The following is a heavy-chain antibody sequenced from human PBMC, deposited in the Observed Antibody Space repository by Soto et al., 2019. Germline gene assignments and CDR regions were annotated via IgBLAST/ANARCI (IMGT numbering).Heavy chain of an antibody. Sequence: GESLKISCKGSGYSFAGYWITWVRQKPGKGLEWMGRIDPSDSQTYYSPSFRGHVTISVTKSITTVFLQWSSLRASDTAMYYCARQIYDSDTGPNFQYYFDSWGQGTPVTDSS. J-gene: IGHJ4*02. V-gene: IGHV5-10-1*01. CDR2: IDPSDSQT. CDR3: ARQIYDSDTGPNFQYYFDS. D-gene: IGHD3-22*01. CDR1: GYSFAGYW.